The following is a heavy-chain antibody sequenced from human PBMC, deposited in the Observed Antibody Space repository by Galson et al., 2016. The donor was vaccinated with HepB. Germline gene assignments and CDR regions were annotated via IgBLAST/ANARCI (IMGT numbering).Heavy chain of an antibody. D-gene: IGHD6-13*01. J-gene: IGHJ6*02. V-gene: IGHV3-23*01. CDR2: ISDSGDST. CDR3: AKEGHSNSRYVKYYYGLDV. Sequence: SLRLSCAASGFTFSSYDMTWVRQAPGKGLEWVSGISDSGDSTYYADSVKGRFTISRDNSRNTLYLQMNSLRAGDTAVYYCAKEGHSNSRYVKYYYGLDVWGQGTTVTVSS. CDR1: GFTFSSYD.